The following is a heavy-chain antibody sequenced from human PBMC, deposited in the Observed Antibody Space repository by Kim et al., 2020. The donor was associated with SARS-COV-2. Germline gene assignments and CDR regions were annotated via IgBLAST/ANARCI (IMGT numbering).Heavy chain of an antibody. V-gene: IGHV3-30*01. D-gene: IGHD1-26*01. CDR3: ARVRSGTYIGSFDY. J-gene: IGHJ4*02. Sequence: YADSVKGRFTISRDNPKNTLYLQLNSLGAEDTGVYYCARVRSGTYIGSFDYWGQGTLVTVSS.